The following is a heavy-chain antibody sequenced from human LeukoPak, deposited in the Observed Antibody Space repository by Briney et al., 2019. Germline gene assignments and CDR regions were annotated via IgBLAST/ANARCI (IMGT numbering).Heavy chain of an antibody. CDR3: ARASSGYFN. J-gene: IGHJ4*02. CDR1: GFXFSSYS. V-gene: IGHV3-21*01. Sequence: GGSLRLSCAASGFXFSSYSISWVRQAPGKGLEWVSSISSSSSYIYYVDSVKGRFTISRDNAKNTLYLQMNSLRAEDTAVYYCARASSGYFNWGQGTLVTVSS. D-gene: IGHD3-22*01. CDR2: ISSSSSYI.